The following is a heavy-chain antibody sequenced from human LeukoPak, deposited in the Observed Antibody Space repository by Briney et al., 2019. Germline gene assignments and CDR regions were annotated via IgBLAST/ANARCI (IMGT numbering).Heavy chain of an antibody. D-gene: IGHD5-12*01. Sequence: RTSETLSLTCAVYGGSFSGYYWSWIRQSPGRGLEWIGEISHSGSTNYNPSLKSRVTISVDRSKNQFSLKLSSVTAADTAVYYCARARGKSPVDIVATMGPWYFDLWGRGTLVTVSS. CDR1: GGSFSGYY. CDR3: ARARGKSPVDIVATMGPWYFDL. V-gene: IGHV4-34*01. CDR2: ISHSGST. J-gene: IGHJ2*01.